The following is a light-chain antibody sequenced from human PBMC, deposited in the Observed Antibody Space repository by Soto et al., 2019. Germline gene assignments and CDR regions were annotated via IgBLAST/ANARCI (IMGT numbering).Light chain of an antibody. CDR3: QQYGSSPT. J-gene: IGKJ4*01. V-gene: IGKV2-28*01. CDR2: GAS. Sequence: DIVMTQSPLSLPVTPGEPASISCRSSQSLLHSNGYNYLDWYLQKPGQSPRLLIYGASSRATGIPDRFSGSGSGTDFTLTISRLEPEDFAVYYCQQYGSSPTFGGGTKVDIK. CDR1: QSLLHSNGYNY.